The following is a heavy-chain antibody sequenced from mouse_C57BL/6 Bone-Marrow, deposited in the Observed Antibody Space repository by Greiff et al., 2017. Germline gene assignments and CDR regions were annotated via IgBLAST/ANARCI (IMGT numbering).Heavy chain of an antibody. CDR2: IDPENGDT. Sequence: VQLQQSGAELVRPGAPVKLSCTASGFNIKDDYMHWVKQRPEQGLEWIGWIDPENGDTEYASKFQGKATITADTSANTAYRQLSSLTSEDTAVYYCTSYGCFDYWGQGTTLTVSS. V-gene: IGHV14-4*01. CDR1: GFNIKDDY. D-gene: IGHD2-2*01. J-gene: IGHJ2*01. CDR3: TSYGCFDY.